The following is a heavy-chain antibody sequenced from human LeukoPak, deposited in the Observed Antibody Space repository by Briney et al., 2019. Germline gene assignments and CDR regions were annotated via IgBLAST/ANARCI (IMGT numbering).Heavy chain of an antibody. CDR1: GFTFSSYS. Sequence: PGGSLRLSCAASGFTFSSYSMNWVRQAPGKGLEWVSSISSSSIYIYYADSVKGRFTISRDNAKNSLYLQMNSLRAEDTAVYYCARDNVKTAFDPWGQGTLVTVSS. J-gene: IGHJ5*02. D-gene: IGHD1-1*01. CDR2: ISSSSIYI. CDR3: ARDNVKTAFDP. V-gene: IGHV3-21*01.